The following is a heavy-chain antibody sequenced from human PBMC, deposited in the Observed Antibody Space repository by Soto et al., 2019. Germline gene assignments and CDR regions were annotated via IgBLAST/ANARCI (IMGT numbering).Heavy chain of an antibody. J-gene: IGHJ6*02. CDR1: GYIFTDYH. D-gene: IGHD2-8*01. CDR2: INPKSGGT. CDR3: ARGHSTDCSNGVCSFFYNHEMDV. Sequence: ASVKVSCKASGYIFTDYHIHWVRQAPGQGLEWLGRINPKSGGTSTAQKFQGWVTMTRDRSISTVYMELTRLGSDDTAVYFCARGHSTDCSNGVCSFFYNHEMDVWGQGTTVTVSS. V-gene: IGHV1-2*04.